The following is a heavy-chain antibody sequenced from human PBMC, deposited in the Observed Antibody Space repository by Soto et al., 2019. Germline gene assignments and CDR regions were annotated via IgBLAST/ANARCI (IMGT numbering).Heavy chain of an antibody. D-gene: IGHD2-21*02. J-gene: IGHJ6*02. CDR1: GFTFSHYL. Sequence: QMQLVQSGGGVVQPGRSLRLSCAASGFTFSHYLMTWVGQAPAKGLEWVAVFPLDGGKRFYANSVRGGFTISKDNSQNTLYLQMNDLRHEDTAVYYCARLPGPLVSVLYIYPLDARESPSDVDIWGQGTTVTVSS. V-gene: IGHV3-30*04. CDR2: FPLDGGKR. CDR3: ARLPGPLVSVLYIYPLDARESPSDVDI.